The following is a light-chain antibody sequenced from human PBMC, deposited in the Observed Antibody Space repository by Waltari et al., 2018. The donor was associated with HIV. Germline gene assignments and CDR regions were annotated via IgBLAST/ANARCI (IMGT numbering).Light chain of an antibody. CDR2: DTS. J-gene: IGKJ2*01. CDR3: QQRSGRPLYT. Sequence: TQYPDTLSVSTGESATLSCRASQSVSDYLAWYHQKPGQPPRLLIYDTSARASGVPARFSGSGSGTDFPLTISSLEAEDVGFFYCQQRSGRPLYTFGQGPGWISN. V-gene: IGKV3-11*01. CDR1: QSVSDY.